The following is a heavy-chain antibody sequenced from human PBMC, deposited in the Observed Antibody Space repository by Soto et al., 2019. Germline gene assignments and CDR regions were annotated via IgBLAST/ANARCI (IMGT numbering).Heavy chain of an antibody. CDR3: ARLTRGP. Sequence: GGSLRLSCAASGFTFSSYAMHWVRQAPGKGLEWVAVISYDGSNKYYADSVKGRFTISRDNSKNTLYLQMNSLRAEDTAVYYCARLTRGPWGQGTLVTVSS. CDR2: ISYDGSNK. CDR1: GFTFSSYA. J-gene: IGHJ5*02. V-gene: IGHV3-30-3*01.